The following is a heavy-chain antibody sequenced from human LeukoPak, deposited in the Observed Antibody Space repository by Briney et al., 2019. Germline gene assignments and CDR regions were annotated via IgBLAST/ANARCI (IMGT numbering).Heavy chain of an antibody. CDR1: GFTFSSYA. CDR3: AKGGFLEGHAFDI. D-gene: IGHD3-3*01. J-gene: IGHJ3*02. CDR2: ISGSGGST. V-gene: IGHV3-23*01. Sequence: PGGSLRLSCAASGFTFSSYAMSWVRQAPGKGLEWVSAISGSGGSTYYADSVEGRFTISRDSSKNTLYLQMNSLRAEDTAVYYCAKGGFLEGHAFDIWGQGTMVTVSS.